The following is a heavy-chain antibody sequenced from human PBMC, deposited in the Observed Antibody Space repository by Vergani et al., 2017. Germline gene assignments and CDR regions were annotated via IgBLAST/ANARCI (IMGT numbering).Heavy chain of an antibody. Sequence: EVQLVESGGGLVQPGRSLRLSCAASGFTFDDYAMHWVRQAPGKGLEWVSGISWNSGSIGYADSVKGRFTISRDNAKNSLYLQMNSLRAEDTALYYCAKELTGAFDYCGQGTLVTVSS. D-gene: IGHD7-27*01. CDR3: AKELTGAFDY. J-gene: IGHJ4*02. CDR2: ISWNSGSI. V-gene: IGHV3-9*01. CDR1: GFTFDDYA.